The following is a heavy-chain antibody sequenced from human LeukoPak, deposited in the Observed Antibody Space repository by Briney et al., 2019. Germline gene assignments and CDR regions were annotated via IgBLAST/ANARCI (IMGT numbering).Heavy chain of an antibody. J-gene: IGHJ4*02. V-gene: IGHV3-23*01. CDR1: GFTFSSHA. CDR3: AKCAWFGDVPGGDY. D-gene: IGHD3-10*01. Sequence: PGGSLRLSCAASGFTFSSHAMSRVRQAPGKGLEWVSAISGDGGITYYAASVKGRFTISRDNSKHTLYLQMNSLRAEDTALYYCAKCAWFGDVPGGDYWGQGILVTVSS. CDR2: ISGDGGIT.